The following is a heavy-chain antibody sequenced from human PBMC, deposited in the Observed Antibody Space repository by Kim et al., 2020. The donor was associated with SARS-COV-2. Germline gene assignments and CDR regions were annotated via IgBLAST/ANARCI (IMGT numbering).Heavy chain of an antibody. D-gene: IGHD4-17*01. Sequence: GGSLRLSCAASGFTFSSYAMSWVRQAPGKGLEWVSAISGSGGSTYYADSVKGRFTISRDNSKNTLYLQMNSLRAEDTAVYYCAMPKPYGDYEGLFDYWGQGTLVTVSS. CDR2: ISGSGGST. J-gene: IGHJ4*02. V-gene: IGHV3-23*01. CDR3: AMPKPYGDYEGLFDY. CDR1: GFTFSSYA.